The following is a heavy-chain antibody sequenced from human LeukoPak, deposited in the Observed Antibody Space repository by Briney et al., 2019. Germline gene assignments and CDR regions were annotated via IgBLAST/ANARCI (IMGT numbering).Heavy chain of an antibody. D-gene: IGHD3-22*01. CDR3: AIDINSSGYFGYFDY. J-gene: IGHJ4*02. CDR1: GFTCDDYA. CDR2: ISWNSGSI. Sequence: GRSLRLSCAASGFTCDDYAMHWVRQAPGKGPEWVSGISWNSGSIGYADSVKGRFTISRDNAKNSLYLQMNSLRAEDTAVYYCAIDINSSGYFGYFDYWGQGTLVTVSS. V-gene: IGHV3-9*01.